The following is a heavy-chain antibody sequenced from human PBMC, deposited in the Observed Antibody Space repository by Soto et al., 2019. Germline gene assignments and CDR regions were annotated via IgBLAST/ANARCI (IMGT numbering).Heavy chain of an antibody. D-gene: IGHD3-10*01. CDR1: GFTFTSSA. CDR3: ARGVGSGTYYNQYNWFDP. J-gene: IGHJ5*02. CDR2: IVVGSGNT. V-gene: IGHV1-58*02. Sequence: SVKVSCKASGFTFTSSAMQWVRQARGQRLEWIGWIVVGSGNTNYAQKFQERVTITRDMSTSTAYMELRSLRSDDTAVYYCARGVGSGTYYNQYNWFDPWGQGTLVTVSS.